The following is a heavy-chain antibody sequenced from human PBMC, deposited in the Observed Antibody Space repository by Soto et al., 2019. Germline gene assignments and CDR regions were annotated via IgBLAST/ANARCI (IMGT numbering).Heavy chain of an antibody. D-gene: IGHD3-16*01. CDR3: AHIDPEIVTVGGHGGFDY. Sequence: QITLKESGPTLVRPPQTLTLTCTFSGFSLTSGVGVGWIRQPPGKALEWLALIYWDDDKRYSPSLKNRLTITKPTSKNPEVLTMTHVGPVDTATYFCAHIDPEIVTVGGHGGFDYWGQGTLVTVSS. V-gene: IGHV2-5*02. CDR2: IYWDDDK. J-gene: IGHJ4*02. CDR1: GFSLTSGVG.